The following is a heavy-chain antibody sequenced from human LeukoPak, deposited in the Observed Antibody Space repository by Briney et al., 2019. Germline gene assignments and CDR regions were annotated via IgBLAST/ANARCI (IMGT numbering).Heavy chain of an antibody. CDR1: GGSISSYY. V-gene: IGHV4-59*08. Sequence: SETLSLTCTVSGGSISSYYWSWIRQPPGKGLEWIGYIYYSGSTNYNPSLKSRVTISVDTSKNQFSLKLSSVTAADTAVYYCARQSPGGGWFGDLSWTYFDYWGQGTLVTVSS. CDR2: IYYSGST. CDR3: ARQSPGGGWFGDLSWTYFDY. D-gene: IGHD3-10*01. J-gene: IGHJ4*02.